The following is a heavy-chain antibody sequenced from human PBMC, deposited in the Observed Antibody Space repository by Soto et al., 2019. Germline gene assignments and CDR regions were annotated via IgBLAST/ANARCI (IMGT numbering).Heavy chain of an antibody. CDR3: AKENQHLVHDY. V-gene: IGHV3-30*18. CDR1: GFTFSSYG. D-gene: IGHD6-13*01. Sequence: GVLRLSCAASGFTFSSYGMHWVRQAPGKGLEWVAVISYDGSNKYYADSVKGRFIISRDNSENTLFLNMNSLKPEDTAVYYCAKENQHLVHDYWGQGTLVTVSS. J-gene: IGHJ4*02. CDR2: ISYDGSNK.